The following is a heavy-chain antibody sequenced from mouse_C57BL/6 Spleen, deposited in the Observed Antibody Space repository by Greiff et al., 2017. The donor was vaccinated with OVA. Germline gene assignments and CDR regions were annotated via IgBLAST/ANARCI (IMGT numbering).Heavy chain of an antibody. J-gene: IGHJ3*01. CDR1: GYTFTSYW. CDR2: IYPGSGST. CDR3: ARRVGGLLPFAY. Sequence: QVQLQQPGAELVKPGASVKMSCKASGYTFTSYWITWVKQRPGQGLEWLGDIYPGSGSTNYNEKFKSKATLTVDTSSSTAYMQLSSLTSEDSAVYYCARRVGGLLPFAYWGQGTLVTVSA. V-gene: IGHV1-55*01. D-gene: IGHD2-3*01.